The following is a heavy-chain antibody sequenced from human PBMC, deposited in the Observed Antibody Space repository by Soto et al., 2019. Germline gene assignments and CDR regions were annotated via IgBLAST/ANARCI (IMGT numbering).Heavy chain of an antibody. V-gene: IGHV1-69*13. CDR1: GGTFSSYA. CDR2: IIPIFGTA. CDR3: ASGVAIMAYYYGMDV. Sequence: ASVKVSGKASGGTFSSYAISWVRQAPGQGLEWMGGIIPIFGTANYAQKFQGRVTITADESTSTAYMELSSLRSEDTAVYYCASGVAIMAYYYGMDVWGQGTTVTVSS. J-gene: IGHJ6*02. D-gene: IGHD2-21*01.